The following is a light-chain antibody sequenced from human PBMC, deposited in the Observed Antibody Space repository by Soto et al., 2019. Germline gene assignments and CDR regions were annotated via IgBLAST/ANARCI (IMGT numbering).Light chain of an antibody. CDR1: QSVSSN. Sequence: EIVLTQSPGTLSLSAGERATLSCRASQSVSSNLAWYQQKPGQAPRLLIYGASSRATGIPDRFSGSGSGTDFTLTISRLEPEDFAVYYCQQYGSSPVTFGQGTRLEIK. CDR3: QQYGSSPVT. J-gene: IGKJ5*01. CDR2: GAS. V-gene: IGKV3-20*01.